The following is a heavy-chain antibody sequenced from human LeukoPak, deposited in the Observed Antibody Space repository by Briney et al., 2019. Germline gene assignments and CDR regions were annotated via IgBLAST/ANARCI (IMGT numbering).Heavy chain of an antibody. Sequence: GGSLRLSCAASGFTFSSYSMNWVRQAPGKGLEWVSSISSSSSYIYYADSVKGRFTISRDNAKNSLYLQMNSLRAEDTAVYYCARVGMGRQHYFDYWGQGTLVTVSS. CDR2: ISSSSSYI. J-gene: IGHJ4*02. V-gene: IGHV3-21*01. D-gene: IGHD1-14*01. CDR1: GFTFSSYS. CDR3: ARVGMGRQHYFDY.